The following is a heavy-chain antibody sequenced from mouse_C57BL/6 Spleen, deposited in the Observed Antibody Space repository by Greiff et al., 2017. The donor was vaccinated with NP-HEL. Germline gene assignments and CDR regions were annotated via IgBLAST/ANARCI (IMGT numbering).Heavy chain of an antibody. Sequence: VQLQQSGTVLARPGASVKMSCKTSGYTFTSYWMHWVKQRPGQGLEWIGAIYPGNSDTSYNQKFKGKAKLTAVTSASTAYMELSSLTNEDSAVYYCTGLDYYGSSFDYWGQGTTLTVSS. CDR3: TGLDYYGSSFDY. CDR1: GYTFTSYW. J-gene: IGHJ2*01. V-gene: IGHV1-5*01. D-gene: IGHD1-1*01. CDR2: IYPGNSDT.